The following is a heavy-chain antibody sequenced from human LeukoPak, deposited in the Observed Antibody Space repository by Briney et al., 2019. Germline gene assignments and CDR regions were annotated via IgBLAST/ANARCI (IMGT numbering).Heavy chain of an antibody. CDR3: ARARGDPGAFDI. CDR2: ISWNGGST. J-gene: IGHJ3*02. D-gene: IGHD3-10*01. CDR1: GFTFDDYG. V-gene: IGHV3-20*01. Sequence: GGSLRLSCAASGFTFDDYGMSWVRQAPGKGLEWVSGISWNGGSTGYADSVKGRFTISRDNAKNSLYLQMNSLRAEDTALYHCARARGDPGAFDIWGQGTMVTVSS.